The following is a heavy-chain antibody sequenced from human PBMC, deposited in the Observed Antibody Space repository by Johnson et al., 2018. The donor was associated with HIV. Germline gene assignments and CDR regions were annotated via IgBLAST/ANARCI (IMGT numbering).Heavy chain of an antibody. CDR3: ARGEAADGAFDI. Sequence: LIQPGRSLRLSCAASGFTSSSSGMHWVRQAPGKGLEWVAVIWYDGSNKYYADSVKGRFTISRDNSKNTLYLQMNSLRAEDTAVYYCARGEAADGAFDIWGQGTMVTVSS. CDR1: GFTSSSSG. CDR2: IWYDGSNK. V-gene: IGHV3-33*01. D-gene: IGHD6-13*01. J-gene: IGHJ3*02.